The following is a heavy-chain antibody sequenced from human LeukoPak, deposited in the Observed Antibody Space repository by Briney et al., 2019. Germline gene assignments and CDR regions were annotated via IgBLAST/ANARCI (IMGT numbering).Heavy chain of an antibody. CDR1: GFTVSSNY. Sequence: GGSLRLSCAASGFTVSSNYISWVRQAPGKGLEWVSVIYSGGSTYYADSVKGRFTISRHNSKNTMMLQKISLGAEDTAVYYCAQGGVIDYWGQGTLVTVSS. CDR2: IYSGGST. J-gene: IGHJ4*02. V-gene: IGHV3-53*04. CDR3: AQGGVIDY. D-gene: IGHD3-16*01.